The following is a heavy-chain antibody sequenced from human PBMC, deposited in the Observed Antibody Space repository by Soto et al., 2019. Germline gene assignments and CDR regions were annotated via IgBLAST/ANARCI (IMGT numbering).Heavy chain of an antibody. V-gene: IGHV3-23*01. CDR2: ISGSGGST. J-gene: IGHJ4*02. D-gene: IGHD6-6*01. CDR3: AKSPLSSSSLPYFDY. Sequence: GESLKISCAASGFTVSSNYMSWVRQAPGKGLEWVSAISGSGGSTYYADSVKGRFTISRDNSKNTLYLQMNSLRAEDTAVYYCAKSPLSSSSLPYFDYWGQGTLVTVSS. CDR1: GFTVSSNY.